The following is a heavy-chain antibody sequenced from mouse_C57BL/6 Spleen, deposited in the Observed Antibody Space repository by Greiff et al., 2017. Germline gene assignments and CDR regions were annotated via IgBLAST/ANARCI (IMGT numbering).Heavy chain of an antibody. Sequence: EVKVVESGGGLVKPGGSLKLSCAASGFTFSSYAMSWVRQTPEKRLEWVATISDGGSYTYYPDNVKGRFTISRDNAKNNLYLQMSHLKSEDTAMYYCAREGYGSSYHYYAMDYWGKGTSVTVSS. D-gene: IGHD1-1*01. CDR1: GFTFSSYA. CDR2: ISDGGSYT. J-gene: IGHJ4*01. CDR3: AREGYGSSYHYYAMDY. V-gene: IGHV5-4*03.